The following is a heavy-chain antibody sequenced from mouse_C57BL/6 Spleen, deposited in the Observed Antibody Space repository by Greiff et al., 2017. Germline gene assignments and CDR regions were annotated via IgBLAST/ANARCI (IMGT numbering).Heavy chain of an antibody. J-gene: IGHJ1*03. CDR2: IDPNSGGT. CDR3: ARPPYDYSWYFDF. V-gene: IGHV1-72*01. D-gene: IGHD2-4*01. Sequence: VQLQQPGPELVKPGASVKLSCKASGYSFTSYWMHWVKQRTGRGLEWIGRIDPNSGGTSYNEKFKSKATLTVDKPSSTAYMQLSSLTSEDSAVYYCARPPYDYSWYFDFWGTGTPVTVSS. CDR1: GYSFTSYW.